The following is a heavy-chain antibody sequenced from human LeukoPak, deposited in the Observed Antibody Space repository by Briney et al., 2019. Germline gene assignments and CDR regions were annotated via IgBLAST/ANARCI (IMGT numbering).Heavy chain of an antibody. CDR2: INPSGGST. CDR3: ASVSVAGFNWFAP. J-gene: IGHJ5*02. Sequence: ASVKVSCKASGYTFTSFYMHWVRPAPGQGLEWMGIINPSGGSTSYAQKFQGRVTMTRDTSTSTVYMELISLVSEEAAVYYCASVSVAGFNWFAPWGQGTLVTVSS. V-gene: IGHV1-46*01. CDR1: GYTFTSFY. D-gene: IGHD6-19*01.